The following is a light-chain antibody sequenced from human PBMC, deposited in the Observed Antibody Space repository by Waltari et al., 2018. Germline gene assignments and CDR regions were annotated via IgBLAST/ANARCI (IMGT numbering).Light chain of an antibody. J-gene: IGKJ3*01. V-gene: IGKV1-13*02. CDR3: QQGNSNPFT. CDR1: QGISSY. CDR2: YAN. Sequence: IQMSQSPSSLSASVGDRVNITCRASQGISSYLNWYQQKPGKAPKLLIYYANSLASGVPSRFSGSGSGTEFTLTISSLQPEDFATYYCQQGNSNPFTFGPGTKLDIK.